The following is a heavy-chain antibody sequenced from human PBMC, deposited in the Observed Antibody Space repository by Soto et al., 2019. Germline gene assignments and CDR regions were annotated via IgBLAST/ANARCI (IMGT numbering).Heavy chain of an antibody. CDR2: MNHNSGNT. Sequence: QVQLVQSGAEVKKPGASVKVSCKASGYTFTSYDINWVRQATGQGLEWMGWMNHNSGNTGYAQKLQDRDTITRKTSLSTAYMALGSLRSEDTAVYYCARERSGGARFDPWGHGPLVTVSS. V-gene: IGHV1-8*01. CDR3: ARERSGGARFDP. CDR1: GYTFTSYD. J-gene: IGHJ5*02. D-gene: IGHD3-16*01.